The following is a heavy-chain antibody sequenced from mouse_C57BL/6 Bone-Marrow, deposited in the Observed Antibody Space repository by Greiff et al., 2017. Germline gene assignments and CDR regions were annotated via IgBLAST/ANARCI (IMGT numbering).Heavy chain of an antibody. Sequence: QVQLQQPGAELVMPGASVKLSCKASGYPFTSYWMHWVKQRPGQGLEWIGEIDPSDSYTNYNQKFKGKSTLTVDKSSSTAYMQLSSLTSEDSAVYYCARGAYWGQGTLVTVSA. V-gene: IGHV1-69*01. CDR1: GYPFTSYW. J-gene: IGHJ3*01. CDR2: IDPSDSYT. CDR3: ARGAY.